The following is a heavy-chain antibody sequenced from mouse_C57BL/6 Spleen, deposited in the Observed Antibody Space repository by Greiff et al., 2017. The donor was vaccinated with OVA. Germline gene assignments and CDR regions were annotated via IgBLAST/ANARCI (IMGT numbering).Heavy chain of an antibody. Sequence: QVQLKESGAELVRPGASVTLSCKASGYTFTDYEMHWVKQTPVHGLEWIGAIDPETGGTAYNQKFKGKAILTADKSSSTAYMELRSLTSEDSAVYYCTRWKNLGTPSLDYWGQGTTLTVSS. J-gene: IGHJ2*01. V-gene: IGHV1-15*01. CDR2: IDPETGGT. CDR1: GYTFTDYE. CDR3: TRWKNLGTPSLDY. D-gene: IGHD1-1*02.